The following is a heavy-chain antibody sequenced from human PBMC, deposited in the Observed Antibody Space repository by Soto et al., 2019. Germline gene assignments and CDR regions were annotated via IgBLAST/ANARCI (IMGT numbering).Heavy chain of an antibody. V-gene: IGHV1-69*13. CDR3: ARPIVGATYYYYYYGMDV. J-gene: IGHJ6*02. CDR1: GGTFSSYA. CDR2: IIPIFGTA. Sequence: ASVKVSCKASGGTFSSYAISWVRQAPGQGLEWMGGIIPIFGTANYAQKFQGRVTITADESTSTAYMELSSLRSEDTAVYYCARPIVGATYYYYYYGMDVWGQGTTVTVSS. D-gene: IGHD1-26*01.